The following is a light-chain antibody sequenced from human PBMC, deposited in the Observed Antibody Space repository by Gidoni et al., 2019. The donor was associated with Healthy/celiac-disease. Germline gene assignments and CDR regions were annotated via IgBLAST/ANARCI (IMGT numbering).Light chain of an antibody. CDR1: QSISSY. Sequence: DIQMTQSPSSLSASVGDRVTITCRASQSISSYLNWYQQKPGKAPKLLIYAASSLQSGVPSRFRGSGSGTDFTLTISSLQPEDFATYYCQQSYSTRWTCGKGTKVEIK. V-gene: IGKV1-39*01. CDR3: QQSYSTRWT. J-gene: IGKJ1*01. CDR2: AAS.